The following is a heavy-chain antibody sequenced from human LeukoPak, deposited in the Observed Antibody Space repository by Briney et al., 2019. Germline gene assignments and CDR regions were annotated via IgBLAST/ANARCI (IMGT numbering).Heavy chain of an antibody. Sequence: PSETLSLTCTVSGGSISSYYWSWIRQPPGKGLEWIGYIYYSGSTNYNPSLKSRVTISVDTSKNQFSLKLSSVTAADTAVYYCARVRYGDYGIDPWGQGTLATVSS. CDR3: ARVRYGDYGIDP. CDR2: IYYSGST. V-gene: IGHV4-59*01. J-gene: IGHJ5*02. CDR1: GGSISSYY. D-gene: IGHD4-17*01.